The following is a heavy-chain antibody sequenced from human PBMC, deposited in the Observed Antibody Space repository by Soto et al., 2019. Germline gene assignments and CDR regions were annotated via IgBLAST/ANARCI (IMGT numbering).Heavy chain of an antibody. V-gene: IGHV4-34*01. Sequence: SQTLSLTCAVYGGSFSGYYWSWIRQPPGKGLEWIGEINHSGSTNYNPSLKSRVTISVDTSKNQFSLKLSSVTAADTAVYYCTVVVIKRPYWGQGTLVTVSS. J-gene: IGHJ4*02. CDR2: INHSGST. D-gene: IGHD3-22*01. CDR3: TVVVIKRPY. CDR1: GGSFSGYY.